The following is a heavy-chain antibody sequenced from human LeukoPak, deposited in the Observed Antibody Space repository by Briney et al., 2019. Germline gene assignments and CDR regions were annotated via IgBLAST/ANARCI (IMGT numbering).Heavy chain of an antibody. CDR3: ARGTWIQLRYFDL. CDR2: IDHSGST. CDR1: GGSFSGYY. D-gene: IGHD5-18*01. Sequence: SETLSLTCAVYGGSFSGYYWSWIRQPPGKGLEWIGEIDHSGSTYYNPSLKSRVTISVDRSENQFSLKLNSVTAADTAVYYCARGTWIQLRYFDLWGRGTLVTVSS. V-gene: IGHV4-34*01. J-gene: IGHJ2*01.